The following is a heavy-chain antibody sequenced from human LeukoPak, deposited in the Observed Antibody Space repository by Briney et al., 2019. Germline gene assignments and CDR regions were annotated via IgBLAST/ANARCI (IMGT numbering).Heavy chain of an antibody. Sequence: RASVKVSCKASGGTFSSYAISWVRQAPGQVLEWMVRIIPIFGTANYAQKFQGRVTITTDESTSTAYMELSSLRSEDTAVYYCARGEMATTWGFDYWGQGTLVTVSS. CDR1: GGTFSSYA. CDR2: IIPIFGTA. V-gene: IGHV1-69*05. CDR3: ARGEMATTWGFDY. D-gene: IGHD5-24*01. J-gene: IGHJ4*02.